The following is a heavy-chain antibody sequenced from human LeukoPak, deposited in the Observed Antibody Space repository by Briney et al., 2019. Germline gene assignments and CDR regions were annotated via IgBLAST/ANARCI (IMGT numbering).Heavy chain of an antibody. CDR3: ARGGDTAMVTAFDY. D-gene: IGHD5-18*01. CDR2: VYYSGIT. V-gene: IGHV4-59*01. J-gene: IGHJ4*02. CDR1: GGSISTYY. Sequence: SETLSLTCTVSGGSISTYYWSWLRQPPGKGLEWIGYVYYSGITDYNPPLKSRVTISVDTSKSQFSLKLSSVTAADTAVYYCARGGDTAMVTAFDYWGQGTLVTVSS.